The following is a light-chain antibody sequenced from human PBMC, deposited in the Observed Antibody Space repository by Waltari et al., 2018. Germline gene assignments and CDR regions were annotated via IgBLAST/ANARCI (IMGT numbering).Light chain of an antibody. CDR2: GAS. CDR1: DNINNY. V-gene: IGKV1-39*01. Sequence: DIQMTQSPSSLSASVGDSVTITCRATDNINNYLNWYQQKEGKAPKLLISGASTLQSEVPSRFSGSGSGTHFTLTISGLQPEDFATYFCQQSYSTWYTFGPGTRLDIK. CDR3: QQSYSTWYT. J-gene: IGKJ2*01.